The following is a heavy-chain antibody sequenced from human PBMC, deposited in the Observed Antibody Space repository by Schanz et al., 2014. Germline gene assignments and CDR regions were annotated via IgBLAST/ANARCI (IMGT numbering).Heavy chain of an antibody. Sequence: EVQLVESGGGLVQPGGSLRLSCAASRFTFSNYAMSWVRQAPGKGLEWVSAISGSGGSTYYADSVKGRFTISRDNAKNSLYLQMNSLRAEDTAVYYCARPSDSSWYMDVWGNGTTVTVSS. V-gene: IGHV3-23*04. J-gene: IGHJ6*03. CDR3: ARPSDSSWYMDV. CDR2: ISGSGGST. D-gene: IGHD2-21*02. CDR1: RFTFSNYA.